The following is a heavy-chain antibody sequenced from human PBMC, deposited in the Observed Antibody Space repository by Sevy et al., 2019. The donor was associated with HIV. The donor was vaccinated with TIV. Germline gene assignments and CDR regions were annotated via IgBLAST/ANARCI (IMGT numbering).Heavy chain of an antibody. D-gene: IGHD3-22*01. V-gene: IGHV3-7*01. Sequence: GGSLRLSCAASGFTFSSYWMTWARQASGKGLEWVANIKQDGSEKYYVDSVRGRFTISRDNAKNSLYLQMNSLRAEDTAVYYCARDRCYDSSGYGGPRDDYWGQGALVTVSS. CDR1: GFTFSSYW. CDR2: IKQDGSEK. CDR3: ARDRCYDSSGYGGPRDDY. J-gene: IGHJ4*02.